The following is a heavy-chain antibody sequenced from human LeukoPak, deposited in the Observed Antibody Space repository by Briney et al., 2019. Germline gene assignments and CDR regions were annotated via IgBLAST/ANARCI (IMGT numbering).Heavy chain of an antibody. CDR2: ISGSGGST. CDR1: GFTFSSYA. CDR3: ARSPIAVAGTYFDY. Sequence: GGSLRLSCAASGFTFSSYAMSWVRQAPGKGLEWVSAISGSGGSTYYADSVKGRFTISRANSKNTLYLQMNSLRAEDTAVYYCARSPIAVAGTYFDYWGQGTLVTVSS. V-gene: IGHV3-23*01. D-gene: IGHD6-19*01. J-gene: IGHJ4*02.